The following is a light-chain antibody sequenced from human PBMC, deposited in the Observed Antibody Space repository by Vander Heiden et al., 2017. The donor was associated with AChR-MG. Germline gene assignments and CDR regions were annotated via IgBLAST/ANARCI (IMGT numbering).Light chain of an antibody. J-gene: IGKJ2*02. Sequence: DIELTQPPSSLPAPVGDRVTITCRASKSIRSFLNWYNKKPGEAPNHLIYAASNLQGGVNSRFSGNGNGTDFNLTISGRQPEGVRPYYCQQGPRHHVMCTFGQGTGMEIK. CDR3: QQGPRHHVMCT. CDR2: AAS. V-gene: IGKV1-39*01. CDR1: KSIRSF.